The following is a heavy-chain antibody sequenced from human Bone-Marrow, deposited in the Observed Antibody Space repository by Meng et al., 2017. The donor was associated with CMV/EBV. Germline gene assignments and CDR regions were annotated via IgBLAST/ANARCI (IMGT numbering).Heavy chain of an antibody. CDR3: VRDKGGDFDY. Sequence: ASVKVSCKASGYTFTDSYIHWVRQAPGQGLEWMGFISPNNCVTLSAQKFQDRVTLSRETSISAAHTDLSSLTSDDTAVYCCVRDKGGDFDYWGQGTLVNVSS. CDR1: GYTFTDSY. V-gene: IGHV1-2*02. D-gene: IGHD1-26*01. CDR2: ISPNNCVT. J-gene: IGHJ4*02.